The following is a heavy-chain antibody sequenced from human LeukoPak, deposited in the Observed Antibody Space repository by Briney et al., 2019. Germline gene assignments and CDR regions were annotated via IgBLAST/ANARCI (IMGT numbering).Heavy chain of an antibody. Sequence: PSETLSLTCTVSGGSISSYYWSWIRQPPGKGLEWIGYIYYSGSTNYNPSLKSRVTISVDTSKNQFSLKLSSVTAADTAVYYCANLRTDNWFDPWGQGTLVSVSS. CDR3: ANLRTDNWFDP. J-gene: IGHJ5*02. V-gene: IGHV4-59*01. CDR2: IYYSGST. CDR1: GGSISSYY.